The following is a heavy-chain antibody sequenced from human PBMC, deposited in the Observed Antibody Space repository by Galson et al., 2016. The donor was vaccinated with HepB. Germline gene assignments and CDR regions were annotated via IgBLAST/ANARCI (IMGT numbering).Heavy chain of an antibody. Sequence: SETLSLTCTVSGGSVSSGGYFWSWIRQPPVKGLEWIGYIYYSGSTNYNPSLKSQVTISADTSKNQFSLKLSSVTAADTAVYYCVRVAAVGMVDYWGQGTLVTVSS. CDR1: GGSVSSGGYF. D-gene: IGHD6-13*01. CDR3: VRVAAVGMVDY. V-gene: IGHV4-61*08. CDR2: IYYSGST. J-gene: IGHJ4*02.